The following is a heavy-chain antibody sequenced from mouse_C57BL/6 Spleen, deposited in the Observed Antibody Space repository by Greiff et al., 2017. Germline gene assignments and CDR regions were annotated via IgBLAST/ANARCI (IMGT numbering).Heavy chain of an antibody. V-gene: IGHV2-2*01. J-gene: IGHJ1*03. CDR3: ARNSGLRNWYFDV. D-gene: IGHD2-4*01. Sequence: VQRVESGPGLVQPSQSLSITCTVSGFSLTSYGVHWVRQSPGKGLEWLGVIWSGGSTDYNAAFISRLSISKDNSKSQVFFKMNSLQADDTAIYYCARNSGLRNWYFDVWGTGTTVTVSS. CDR1: GFSLTSYG. CDR2: IWSGGST.